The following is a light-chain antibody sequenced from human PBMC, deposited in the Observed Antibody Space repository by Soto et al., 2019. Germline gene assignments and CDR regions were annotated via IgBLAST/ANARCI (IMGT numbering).Light chain of an antibody. Sequence: EIVLTQSPGTLSLSPGERATLSCRASQSVGSNYLAWYQQRPGQPPNLLIFGASHRATGIPDRFSGSGSGTDFTLTISRLEPEDSAVYYCQQYGSSPPITFGQGTRLEIK. CDR1: QSVGSNY. J-gene: IGKJ5*01. CDR2: GAS. V-gene: IGKV3-20*01. CDR3: QQYGSSPPIT.